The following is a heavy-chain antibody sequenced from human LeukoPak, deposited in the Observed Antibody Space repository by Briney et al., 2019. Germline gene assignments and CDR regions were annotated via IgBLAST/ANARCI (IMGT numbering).Heavy chain of an antibody. J-gene: IGHJ4*02. D-gene: IGHD5-18*01. CDR2: IYYSGST. CDR3: ARQSGYSFNFDY. V-gene: IGHV4-39*01. Sequence: PSETLSLTCTVSGGSISSSSYYWGWIRQPPGKGLEWIGSIYYSGSTYYNPSLKSRVTISVDTSKNQFSLKLSSVTAADTAVYYCARQSGYSFNFDYWGQGTLVTVSS. CDR1: GGSISSSSYY.